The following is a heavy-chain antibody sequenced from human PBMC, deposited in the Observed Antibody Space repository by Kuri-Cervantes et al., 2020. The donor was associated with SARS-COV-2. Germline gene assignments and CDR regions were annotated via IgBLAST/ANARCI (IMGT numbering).Heavy chain of an antibody. CDR3: ARDAQVLDY. V-gene: IGHV3-64*04. J-gene: IGHJ4*02. Sequence: GGSLRLSCSASGFTFSSCFMLWVRQAPGKGLEHVSRISPNGGDTSYAESVKGRFTISRDNSKNTLYLQMNSLRVEDTAVYYCARDAQVLDYWGQGTLVTVSS. CDR2: ISPNGGDT. CDR1: GFTFSSCF. D-gene: IGHD2-2*01.